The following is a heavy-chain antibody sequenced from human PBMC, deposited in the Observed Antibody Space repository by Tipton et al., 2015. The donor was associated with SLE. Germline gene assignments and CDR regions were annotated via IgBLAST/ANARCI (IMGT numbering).Heavy chain of an antibody. CDR3: ARLGSRIRTTTRYVDP. Sequence: QSGPEVKKPGESLKISCKGSENSFTDYWIGWVRQMPGKGLEWMGIIYPGDSDTRYSPSFQGQVTISVDKAITTAYLQWSSLKASDSAIYYCARLGSRIRTTTRYVDPWGQGTLVTVSS. CDR2: IYPGDSDT. V-gene: IGHV5-51*01. D-gene: IGHD2-2*01. CDR1: ENSFTDYW. J-gene: IGHJ5*02.